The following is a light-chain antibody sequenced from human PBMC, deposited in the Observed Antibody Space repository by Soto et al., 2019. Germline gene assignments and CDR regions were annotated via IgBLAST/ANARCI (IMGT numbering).Light chain of an antibody. CDR2: KDS. J-gene: IGLJ3*02. V-gene: IGLV3-25*03. CDR3: QSADSSGSYEV. CDR1: ALPKQY. Sequence: SYELTQPPSVSVSPGQTARITCSGDALPKQYAYWYQQKPGQAPVMLIYKDSERPSGIPERFSGSSSGTTVTLTISGVQADDEADYYCQSADSSGSYEVFGGGTKLTVL.